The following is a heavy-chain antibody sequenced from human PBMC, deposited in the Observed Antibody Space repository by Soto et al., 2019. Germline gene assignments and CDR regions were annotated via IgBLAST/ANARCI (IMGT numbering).Heavy chain of an antibody. D-gene: IGHD6-13*01. CDR2: INPNSGGT. CDR1: GYTFTGYY. CDR3: ARDQGIAADGDSYYYGMDV. J-gene: IGHJ6*02. Sequence: GASVKVSCKASGYTFTGYYMHWVRQAPGQGLEWMGWINPNSGGTNYAQKFQGWVTMTRDTSISTAYMELSRLRSDDTAVYYCARDQGIAADGDSYYYGMDVWGQGTTVTVSS. V-gene: IGHV1-2*04.